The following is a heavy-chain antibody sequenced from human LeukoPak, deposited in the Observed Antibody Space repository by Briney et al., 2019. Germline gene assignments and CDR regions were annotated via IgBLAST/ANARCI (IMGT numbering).Heavy chain of an antibody. Sequence: ASVKVSCKASGYIFTGYHMHWVRQAPGQGLEWMGWINPNSGDINYAQKFQGRVTMTRDTSISTAYMGLSSLISDDTAEDYCAREDRVVIMTTPTLHSEDNWFDPWGQGTLVTVSS. CDR3: AREDRVVIMTTPTLHSEDNWFDP. CDR2: INPNSGDI. V-gene: IGHV1-2*02. CDR1: GYIFTGYH. D-gene: IGHD2-15*01. J-gene: IGHJ5*02.